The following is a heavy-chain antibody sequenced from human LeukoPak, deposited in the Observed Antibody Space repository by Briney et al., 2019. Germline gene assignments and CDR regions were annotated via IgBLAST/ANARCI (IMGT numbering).Heavy chain of an antibody. J-gene: IGHJ2*01. D-gene: IGHD5-18*01. V-gene: IGHV4-61*05. CDR2: IYYSGST. Sequence: SETLSLTCTVSGGSISSSSYYWGWIRQPPGKGLEWIGYIYYSGSTNYNPSLKSRVTISVDTSKNQFSLKLSSVTAADTAVYYCARAPIQLWAGMDWYFDLWGRGTLVTVSS. CDR3: ARAPIQLWAGMDWYFDL. CDR1: GGSISSSSYY.